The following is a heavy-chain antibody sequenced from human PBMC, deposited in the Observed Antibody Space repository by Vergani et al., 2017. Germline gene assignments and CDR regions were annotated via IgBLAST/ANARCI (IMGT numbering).Heavy chain of an antibody. CDR1: GFTFSSYS. Sequence: EVQLVESGGGLVKPGGSLRLSCAASGFTFSSYSMNLVRQAPGKGLEWVSSISSSSSYIYYADSVKGRFTISRDNAKNSLYLQMNSLRAEDTAVYYCARGGYCSSTSCYGYNWFDPWGQGTLVTVSS. D-gene: IGHD2-2*01. V-gene: IGHV3-21*01. CDR2: ISSSSSYI. J-gene: IGHJ5*02. CDR3: ARGGYCSSTSCYGYNWFDP.